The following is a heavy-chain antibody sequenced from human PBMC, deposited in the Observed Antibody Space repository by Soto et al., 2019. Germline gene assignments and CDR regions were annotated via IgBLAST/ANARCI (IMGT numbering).Heavy chain of an antibody. D-gene: IGHD3-3*01. CDR2: INPSGGST. V-gene: IGHV1-46*01. J-gene: IGHJ6*02. CDR1: GYTFTSYY. CDR3: ARDRAKNNDFWSGFYYYGMDV. Sequence: ASVKVSCKASGYTFTSYYMHWVRQAPGQGLEWMGIINPSGGSTSYAQKFQGRVTMTRDTSTSTVHMELSSLRSEDTAVYYCARDRAKNNDFWSGFYYYGMDVWGQGTTVTVSS.